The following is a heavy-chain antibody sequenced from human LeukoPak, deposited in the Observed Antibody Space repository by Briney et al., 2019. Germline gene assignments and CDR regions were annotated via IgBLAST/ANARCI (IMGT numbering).Heavy chain of an antibody. Sequence: GGSLRLSCAASGFTFSSYAMSWVRQAPGKGLEWVSAISGSGGSTYYADSVKGRFTISRDNSKNTLYLQMNSLRAEDAAVYYCANGPMATIDYWGQGTLVTVSS. CDR2: ISGSGGST. D-gene: IGHD5-24*01. CDR1: GFTFSSYA. J-gene: IGHJ4*02. CDR3: ANGPMATIDY. V-gene: IGHV3-23*01.